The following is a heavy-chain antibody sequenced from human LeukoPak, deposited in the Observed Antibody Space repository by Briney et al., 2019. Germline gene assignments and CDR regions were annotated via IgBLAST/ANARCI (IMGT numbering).Heavy chain of an antibody. CDR2: RST. J-gene: IGHJ4*02. V-gene: IGHV4-61*02. D-gene: IGHD4-23*01. Sequence: PSETLSLTCTVSGGSISSGSYYWSWIRQPAGKGLEWIGRRSTNYNPSLKSRVTISVDTSKNQFSLKLSSVTAADTAVYYCARYTVVGGIDYWGQGTLVTVSS. CDR3: ARYTVVGGIDY. CDR1: GGSISSGSYY.